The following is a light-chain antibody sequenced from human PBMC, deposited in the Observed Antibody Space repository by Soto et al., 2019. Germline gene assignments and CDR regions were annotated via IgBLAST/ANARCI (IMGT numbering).Light chain of an antibody. CDR2: DVS. J-gene: IGLJ1*01. CDR3: TSYTSDSTYV. V-gene: IGLV2-14*01. CDR1: STDVGRYNY. Sequence: QSVLTQPASVSGSPGQSITISCTGTSTDVGRYNYVSWYQQHPGKATKLMDYDVSNRPSWVSNRFSGSKSGITASLTISGLQAEDEADYYCTSYTSDSTYVFGTGTRSPS.